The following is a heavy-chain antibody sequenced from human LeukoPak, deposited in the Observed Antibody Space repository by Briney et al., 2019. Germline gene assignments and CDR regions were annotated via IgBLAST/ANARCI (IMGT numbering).Heavy chain of an antibody. CDR3: AKAPVTSCRGAFCYPFDY. D-gene: IGHD2-15*01. Sequence: GGSLRLSCAASGFTFTNYWMSWVRQAPGKGLEWVSAMSSSDDGRYYAASVRGRFTISRDTSRSTLYLQMNSLRAEDAAVYYCAKAPVTSCRGAFCYPFDYWGQGTLVTVSS. J-gene: IGHJ4*02. CDR2: MSSSDDGR. CDR1: GFTFTNYW. V-gene: IGHV3-23*01.